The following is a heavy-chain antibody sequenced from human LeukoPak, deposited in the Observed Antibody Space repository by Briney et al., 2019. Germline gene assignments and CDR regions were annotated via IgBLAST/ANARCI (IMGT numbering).Heavy chain of an antibody. CDR1: GFPFSDYD. CDR2: ISIGGGT. V-gene: IGHV3-13*01. D-gene: IGHD1-26*01. Sequence: GGSLRLSCVVSGFPFSDYDMHLVRQGAGKGLEWVSAISIGGGTYYPGSVKGRFTISRENAENSFYLQMNNLRVGDTAIYYCARAHVGAGLAFDIWGQGTMVTVSS. CDR3: ARAHVGAGLAFDI. J-gene: IGHJ3*02.